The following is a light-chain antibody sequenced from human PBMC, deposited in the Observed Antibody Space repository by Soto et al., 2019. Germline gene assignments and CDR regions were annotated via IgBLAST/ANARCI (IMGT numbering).Light chain of an antibody. V-gene: IGKV4-1*01. CDR3: QQYYSTLWT. Sequence: ILMTQSPDSLAVSLGERATINCKSSQSVLYSSNNKNYLAWYQQKPGQPPKLLIYWASTRESGVPDRFSGSGSGTDFTLTISSMQAEDVAVYYCQQYYSTLWTFGQGTKVDIK. J-gene: IGKJ1*01. CDR2: WAS. CDR1: QSVLYSSNNKNY.